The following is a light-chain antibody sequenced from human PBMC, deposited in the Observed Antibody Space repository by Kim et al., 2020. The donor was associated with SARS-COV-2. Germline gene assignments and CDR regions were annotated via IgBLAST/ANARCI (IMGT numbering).Light chain of an antibody. J-gene: IGLJ2*01. CDR2: YDS. CDR1: NIGSNS. Sequence: APGKTAQITCGGNNIGSNSVHWYQQKPGQAPVLVIYYDSDRPSGIPERFSGSNSGNTATLTISRVEAGDEADYYCQVWDSSSDHVVFGGGTQLTVL. V-gene: IGLV3-21*04. CDR3: QVWDSSSDHVV.